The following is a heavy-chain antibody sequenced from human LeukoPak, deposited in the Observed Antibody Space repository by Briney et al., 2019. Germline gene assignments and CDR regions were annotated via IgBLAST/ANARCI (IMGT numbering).Heavy chain of an antibody. CDR1: GFTFSTWA. CDR3: ARWSGQQLWFGES. V-gene: IGHV3-64*01. D-gene: IGHD3-10*01. Sequence: PGGSLRLSCAASGFTFSTWAMHWVRQAPGKGLEHVSAINANGENTYYANSVKGRFTISRDNSKNTLYLQTGSLTAEDMAVYYCARWSGQQLWFGESRGQGTTVTVSS. CDR2: INANGENT. J-gene: IGHJ6*02.